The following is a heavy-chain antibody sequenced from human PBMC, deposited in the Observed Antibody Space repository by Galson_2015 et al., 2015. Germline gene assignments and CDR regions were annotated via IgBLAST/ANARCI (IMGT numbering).Heavy chain of an antibody. J-gene: IGHJ2*01. D-gene: IGHD1-26*01. CDR2: INHSGAT. V-gene: IGHV4-34*01. CDR3: ARGNSGSYSGWYF. CDR1: GGSISGYY. Sequence: SETLSLTCAVYGGSISGYYWSWVRQPPGKGLEWIGEINHSGATNYNPSLKSRVTMSVDPSNNQFSLKLSSVTAADTTVYYCARGNSGSYSGWYF.